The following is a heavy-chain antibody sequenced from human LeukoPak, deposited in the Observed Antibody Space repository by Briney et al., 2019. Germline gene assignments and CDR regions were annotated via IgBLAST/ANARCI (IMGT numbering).Heavy chain of an antibody. CDR3: AAAYCGGDCYLDY. J-gene: IGHJ4*02. CDR2: INHSGST. Sequence: SETLSLTCAVYGGSFSGYYWSWIRQPPGKGLEWMGEINHSGSTNYNPSLKSRATISVDTSKNQFSLNLNSVTAADTAVYYCAAAYCGGDCYLDYWGQGTLVTVSS. V-gene: IGHV4-34*01. D-gene: IGHD2-21*02. CDR1: GGSFSGYY.